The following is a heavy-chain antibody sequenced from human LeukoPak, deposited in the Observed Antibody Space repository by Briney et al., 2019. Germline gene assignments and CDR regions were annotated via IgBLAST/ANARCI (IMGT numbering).Heavy chain of an antibody. D-gene: IGHD1-14*01. CDR1: GFTFSSYW. J-gene: IGHJ4*02. V-gene: IGHV3-7*03. Sequence: GGPLRLSCAASGFTFSSYWMNWARQAPGKGLEWVASINHNGNVNYYVDSVKGRFTISRDNAKNSLYLQMNSLRDEDTALYYCAKDITGGRSSPYFDSWGQGTLVTVSS. CDR2: INHNGNVN. CDR3: AKDITGGRSSPYFDS.